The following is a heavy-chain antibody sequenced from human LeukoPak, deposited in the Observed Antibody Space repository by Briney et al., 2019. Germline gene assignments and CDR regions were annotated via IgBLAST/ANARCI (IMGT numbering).Heavy chain of an antibody. CDR1: GGSISSGRYY. CDR3: ARSIWGLHVDWFDP. Sequence: SETLSLTCTVSGGSISSGRYYWSWIRQPAGKGLEGIGRIYTSGSTNYNPSLKSRVTISVDTSKNQFSLKLSSVTAADTAVYYCARSIWGLHVDWFDPWGQGTLVTVSS. J-gene: IGHJ5*02. CDR2: IYTSGST. D-gene: IGHD7-27*01. V-gene: IGHV4-61*02.